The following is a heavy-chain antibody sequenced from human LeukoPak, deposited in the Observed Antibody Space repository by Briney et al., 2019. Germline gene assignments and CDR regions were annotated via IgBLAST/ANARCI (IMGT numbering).Heavy chain of an antibody. CDR1: RFAFSDYY. D-gene: IGHD3-3*01. V-gene: IGHV3-11*01. J-gene: IGHJ4*02. CDR2: ISSRGDTI. Sequence: GGSLRLSCAASRFAFSDYYMSWIRQAPGKGLEWVSYISSRGDTIYYADSVRGRFTISRDNAERPLYLQMNGLRAEDTAVYYCVRDRNGYYSFDYWGQGTLVTVSS. CDR3: VRDRNGYYSFDY.